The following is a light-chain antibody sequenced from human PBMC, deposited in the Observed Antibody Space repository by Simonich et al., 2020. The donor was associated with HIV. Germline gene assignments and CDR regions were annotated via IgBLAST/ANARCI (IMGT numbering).Light chain of an antibody. CDR2: AAS. J-gene: IGKJ5*01. Sequence: DIQMTQSPSTLSASVGDRVTITCRASQSISSYLNWCQQKEGKAPKLLIYAASSLQSGVPSKFSGSGSGTDFTLTISSLQPEDFGTYYCQQSYSTPFAFGQGTRLEMK. V-gene: IGKV1-39*01. CDR3: QQSYSTPFA. CDR1: QSISSY.